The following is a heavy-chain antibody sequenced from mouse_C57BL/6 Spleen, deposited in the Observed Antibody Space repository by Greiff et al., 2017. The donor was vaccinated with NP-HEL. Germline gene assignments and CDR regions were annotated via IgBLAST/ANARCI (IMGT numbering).Heavy chain of an antibody. J-gene: IGHJ2*01. CDR3: AREAQVYFDY. CDR2: IYPRSGNT. Sequence: LQESGAELARPGASVKLSCKASGYTFTSYGISWVKQRTGQGLEWIGEIYPRSGNTYYNEKFKGKATLTADKSSSTAYMELRSLTSEDSAVYFCAREAQVYFDYWGQGTTLTVSS. CDR1: GYTFTSYG. V-gene: IGHV1-81*01. D-gene: IGHD3-2*02.